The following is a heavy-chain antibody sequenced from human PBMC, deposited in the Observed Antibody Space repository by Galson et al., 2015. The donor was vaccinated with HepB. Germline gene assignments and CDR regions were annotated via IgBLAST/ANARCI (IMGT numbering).Heavy chain of an antibody. V-gene: IGHV2-5*01. D-gene: IGHD2-2*01. CDR1: GFSLTTSGVG. J-gene: IGHJ4*02. CDR2: IYWNDDN. Sequence: PALVKPTQTLTLTCTFSGFSLTTSGVGVGWIRQPPGKALEWLALIYWNDDNRYSPSLKSRLTITKDTSKNQVVLTMTNMDPVDTATYYCAHMRGFCSSTSCYGGMDVWGQGTLVTVSS. CDR3: AHMRGFCSSTSCYGGMDV.